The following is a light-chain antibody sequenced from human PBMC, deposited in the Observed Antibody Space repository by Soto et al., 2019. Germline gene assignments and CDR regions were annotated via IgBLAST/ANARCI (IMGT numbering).Light chain of an antibody. Sequence: QSALTQPASVSGSPGQSITISCTGTSGDVGGYYYVSWYQQLPGKAPKLMISEVSNRPSGVSNRFSGSKSGNTASLAISGLRSEDEADYYCAAWDDSLSGYVVFGGGTKLTVL. CDR2: EVS. CDR1: SGDVGGYYY. V-gene: IGLV2-14*01. CDR3: AAWDDSLSGYVV. J-gene: IGLJ2*01.